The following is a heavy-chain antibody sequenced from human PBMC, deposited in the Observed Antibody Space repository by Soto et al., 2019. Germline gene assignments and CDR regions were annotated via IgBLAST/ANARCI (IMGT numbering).Heavy chain of an antibody. J-gene: IGHJ5*02. Sequence: PSETLSLTCTVSGGSISSYYWSWIRQPPGKGLEWIGYIYYSGSTNYNPSLKSRVTISVDTSKNQFSLKLSSVTAADTAVYYCAREYSSGWYGDWFDPWGQGTLVTVSS. V-gene: IGHV4-59*01. CDR2: IYYSGST. CDR3: AREYSSGWYGDWFDP. CDR1: GGSISSYY. D-gene: IGHD6-19*01.